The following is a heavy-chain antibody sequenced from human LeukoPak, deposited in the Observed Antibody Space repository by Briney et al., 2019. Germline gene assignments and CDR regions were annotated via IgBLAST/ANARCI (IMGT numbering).Heavy chain of an antibody. CDR1: GGTFSSYA. CDR2: IIPIFGTA. D-gene: IGHD5-18*01. Sequence: ASVKVSCKASGGTFSSYAISWVRQAPGQGLEWMGGIIPIFGTANYAQKFQGRVTMTRDTSTSTVYMELSSLRSEDTAVYYCARGERFRLDTAMVDYYYYYMDVWGKGTTVTISS. CDR3: ARGERFRLDTAMVDYYYYYMDV. J-gene: IGHJ6*03. V-gene: IGHV1-69*05.